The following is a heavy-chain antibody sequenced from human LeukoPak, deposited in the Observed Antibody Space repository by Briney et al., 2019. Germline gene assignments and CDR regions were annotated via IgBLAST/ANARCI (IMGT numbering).Heavy chain of an antibody. CDR2: ISSSGTII. Sequence: GGSLRLSCTASGFTFSSYEMNWVRQAPGKGLEWVSHISSSGTIIYYADSVKGRFTISRDNAKNSLYLQMNSLRAEDTAVYYCARVGWFGGFYFDYWGQGILVTVSS. CDR1: GFTFSSYE. J-gene: IGHJ4*02. D-gene: IGHD3-10*01. CDR3: ARVGWFGGFYFDY. V-gene: IGHV3-48*03.